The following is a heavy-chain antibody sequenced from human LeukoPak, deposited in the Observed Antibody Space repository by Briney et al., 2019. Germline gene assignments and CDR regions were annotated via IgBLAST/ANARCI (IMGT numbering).Heavy chain of an antibody. CDR1: GYTCTGYY. D-gene: IGHD2-2*01. Sequence: ASVKVSCKASGYTCTGYYMHWVRQAPGQGLEWMGRINPNSGGTNYAQKFQGRVTMTRDTSISTAYMELSRLRSDDTAVYYCARASQKYDWLDPWGQGTLVTVSS. J-gene: IGHJ5*02. CDR2: INPNSGGT. V-gene: IGHV1-2*06. CDR3: ARASQKYDWLDP.